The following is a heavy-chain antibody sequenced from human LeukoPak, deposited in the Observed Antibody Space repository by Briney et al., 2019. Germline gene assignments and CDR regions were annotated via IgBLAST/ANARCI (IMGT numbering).Heavy chain of an antibody. CDR2: ISGSGGST. Sequence: QTGGSLRLSCAASGFTFSSYAMSWVRQAPGKGLEWVSAISGSGGSTYYADSVKGRFTISRDNSKNTLYLQMNSLRAEDTAVYYCAKGREWELLNYFDYWGQGTLVTVSS. V-gene: IGHV3-23*01. CDR1: GFTFSSYA. J-gene: IGHJ4*02. CDR3: AKGREWELLNYFDY. D-gene: IGHD1-26*01.